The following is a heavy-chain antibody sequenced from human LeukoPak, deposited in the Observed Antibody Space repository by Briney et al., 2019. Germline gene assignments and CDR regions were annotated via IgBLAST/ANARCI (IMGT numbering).Heavy chain of an antibody. J-gene: IGHJ5*02. V-gene: IGHV3-23*01. D-gene: IGHD6-19*01. CDR1: GFTFSAYA. CDR3: AREGAVAGIGWFDP. CDR2: ISGSGANT. Sequence: GGSLRLSCAASGFTFSAYAMNCVRRSPGRGLEWGSVISGSGANTDSADSVKGRFTISRDNSKNRLYLQMNSLRAEDTAVYYCAREGAVAGIGWFDPWGQGTLVTVSS.